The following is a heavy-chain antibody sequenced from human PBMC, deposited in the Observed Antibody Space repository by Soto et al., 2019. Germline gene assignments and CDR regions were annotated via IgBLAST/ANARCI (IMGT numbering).Heavy chain of an antibody. CDR2: AYYRSRWIY. CDR3: AREPTDLLSAFDY. J-gene: IGHJ4*02. D-gene: IGHD2-15*01. Sequence: SQTLSLTCAISGDSVSNNGATWNWIRQSPSRGLEWLGRAYYRSRWIYDYAMSVKSRISINPDTSKNQVSLQLNSVTPAETAVYYCAREPTDLLSAFDYWGRGSLVTVSS. CDR1: GDSVSNNGAT. V-gene: IGHV6-1*01.